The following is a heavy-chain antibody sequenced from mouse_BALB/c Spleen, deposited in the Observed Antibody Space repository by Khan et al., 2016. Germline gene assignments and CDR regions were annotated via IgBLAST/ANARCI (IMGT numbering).Heavy chain of an antibody. Sequence: VQLQQSGPELVKPGASVKISCKTFGYTFTDYTIHWVKQSLGKSLEWIGNVNPNIGGTNYNQKFKGKATLTVDRSSNTAYMELRSLTSEDSVVYFCARRVGFDNWGQGTTLTVSS. CDR1: GYTFTDYT. CDR2: VNPNIGGT. V-gene: IGHV1-22*01. CDR3: ARRVGFDN. J-gene: IGHJ2*01.